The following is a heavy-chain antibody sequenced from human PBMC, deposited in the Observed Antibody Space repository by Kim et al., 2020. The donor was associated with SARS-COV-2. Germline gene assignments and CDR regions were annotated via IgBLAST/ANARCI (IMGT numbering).Heavy chain of an antibody. CDR2: INTETGNP. CDR3: ARVIWGGYRYPDY. D-gene: IGHD3-16*02. CDR1: GYSFTNYA. Sequence: ASVKVSCKASGYSFTNYARNWLRQAPGQGLEWMGWINTETGNPTYAQGFTGRFVFSLDTSVSTAYLQISSLKAEDTALYYCARVIWGGYRYPDYWGQGTL. V-gene: IGHV7-4-1*02. J-gene: IGHJ4*02.